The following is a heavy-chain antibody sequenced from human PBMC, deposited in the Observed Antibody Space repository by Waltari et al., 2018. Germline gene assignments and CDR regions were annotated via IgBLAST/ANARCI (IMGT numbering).Heavy chain of an antibody. Sequence: QVQLVQSGAEVKKPGSSVKVSCKASGGTFSSYAISWVRQAPGQGLEWMGRIIPIFGTANYAQKFQGGVTITTDESTSTAYMELSSLRSEDTAVYYCALAIAAADPSDAFDIWGQGTMVTVSS. CDR2: IIPIFGTA. CDR3: ALAIAAADPSDAFDI. D-gene: IGHD6-13*01. V-gene: IGHV1-69*05. CDR1: GGTFSSYA. J-gene: IGHJ3*02.